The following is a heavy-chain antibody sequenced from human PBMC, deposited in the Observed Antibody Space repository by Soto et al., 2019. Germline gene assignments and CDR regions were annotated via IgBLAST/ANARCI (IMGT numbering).Heavy chain of an antibody. V-gene: IGHV1-18*01. D-gene: IGHD6-13*01. CDR1: GYTFTSYG. CDR2: ISAYNANT. J-gene: IGHJ4*02. Sequence: GASVKVSCKASGYTFTSYGISWVRQAPGQGLEWMGWISAYNANTNYAQKLQGRVTMTTDTSTSTAYMELRSLRSDDTAVYYCARDISEQLVGRIDYWGQGTLVTVSS. CDR3: ARDISEQLVGRIDY.